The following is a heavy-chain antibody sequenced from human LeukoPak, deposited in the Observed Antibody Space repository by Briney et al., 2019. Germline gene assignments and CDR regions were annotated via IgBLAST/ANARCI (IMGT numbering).Heavy chain of an antibody. J-gene: IGHJ4*02. CDR3: STAKFDY. CDR2: ISTSDSNI. Sequence: GGSLRLSCAASGFTLSSYSINWVRQAPGKGLEWVSYISTSDSNIYYADSVKGRFSISRDNAKNSLYLQMNSLRAEDTAVYYCSTAKFDYWGQGTLVTVSS. V-gene: IGHV3-48*01. CDR1: GFTLSSYS.